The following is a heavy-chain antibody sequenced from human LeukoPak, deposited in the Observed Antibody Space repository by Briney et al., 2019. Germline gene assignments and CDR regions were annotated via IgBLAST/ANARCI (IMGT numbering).Heavy chain of an antibody. CDR1: GGSISSSSYY. J-gene: IGHJ5*02. CDR3: ARAKQQLVDWFDP. V-gene: IGHV4-39*01. Sequence: SETLYLTCTVSGGSISSSSYYWGWIRQPPGKGLEWIGSIYYSGSTYYNPSLKSRVTISVDTSKNQFSLKLSSVTAADTAVYYCARAKQQLVDWFDPWGQGTLVTVSS. D-gene: IGHD6-13*01. CDR2: IYYSGST.